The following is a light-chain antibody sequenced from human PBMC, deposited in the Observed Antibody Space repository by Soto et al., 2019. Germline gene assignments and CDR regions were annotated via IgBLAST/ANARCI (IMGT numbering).Light chain of an antibody. J-gene: IGLJ2*01. CDR1: SSDVGDYNY. CDR2: EVT. CDR3: SSYTSSSTLV. V-gene: IGLV2-14*01. Sequence: QSVLTQPASVSGSPGQSITISCTGTSSDVGDYNYVSWFQQHPGKAPKLMIYEVTKRPSGVSNRFSGSKSGNTASLTISGLQAEDEADYYCSSYTSSSTLVFGGGTKLTVL.